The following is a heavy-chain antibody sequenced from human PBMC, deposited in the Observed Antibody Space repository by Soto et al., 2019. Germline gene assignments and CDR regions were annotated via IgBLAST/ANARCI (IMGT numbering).Heavy chain of an antibody. J-gene: IGHJ6*02. CDR1: GDSVSSNSAA. CDR3: AKEGGNHYYYYAMDV. CDR2: TFYRSKWYN. Sequence: QTLSLTCAISGDSVSSNSAACSWIRQSPSRGLEWLGRTFYRSKWYNDYAVSVKGRITINPDTSKNLFSLQLNSVTPEDTAVYYCAKEGGNHYYYYAMDVWGQGTTVTVSS. V-gene: IGHV6-1*01. D-gene: IGHD1-26*01.